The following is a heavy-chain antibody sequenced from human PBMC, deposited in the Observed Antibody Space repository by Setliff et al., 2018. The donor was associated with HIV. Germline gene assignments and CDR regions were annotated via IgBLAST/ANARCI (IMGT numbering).Heavy chain of an antibody. D-gene: IGHD1-1*01. CDR3: ARIPTGTTLYYYRLDV. CDR2: ISAYNGNT. Sequence: ASVKVSCKASGYTFTSYPITWVRQAPGQGLEWMGWISAYNGNTNYAQKLQGRVTMTTDTSTSTAYMELRSLRSDDTAVYYCARIPTGTTLYYYRLDVWGQGTTVTVSS. J-gene: IGHJ6*02. CDR1: GYTFTSYP. V-gene: IGHV1-18*01.